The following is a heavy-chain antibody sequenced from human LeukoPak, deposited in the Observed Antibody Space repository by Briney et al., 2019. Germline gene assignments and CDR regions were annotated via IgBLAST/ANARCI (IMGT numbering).Heavy chain of an antibody. V-gene: IGHV4-34*01. CDR1: GGSFSGYY. D-gene: IGHD6-13*01. J-gene: IGHJ4*02. Sequence: PSGTLSLTCAVYGGSFSGYYWSWIRQPPGKGLEWIGEINHSGSTNYNPSLKSRVTISVDTSKNQFSLKLSSVTAADTAVYYCARVPEPNSSSWYGLIDYWGQGTLVTVSS. CDR3: ARVPEPNSSSWYGLIDY. CDR2: INHSGST.